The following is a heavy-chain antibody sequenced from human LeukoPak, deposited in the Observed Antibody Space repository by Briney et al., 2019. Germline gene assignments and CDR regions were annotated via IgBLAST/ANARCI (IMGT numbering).Heavy chain of an antibody. CDR3: ARDGSSSWNNWFDS. D-gene: IGHD6-13*01. CDR2: IYYTGST. J-gene: IGHJ5*01. Sequence: SETLSLTCIVSGGSISSSSFYWGWVRQPPGKGLEWIGYIYYTGSTNYNPSLKSRVTISVDTSKNHFSLKLSSVTAADTAVYYCARDGSSSWNNWFDSWGQGTLVTVSS. CDR1: GGSISSSSFY. V-gene: IGHV4-61*03.